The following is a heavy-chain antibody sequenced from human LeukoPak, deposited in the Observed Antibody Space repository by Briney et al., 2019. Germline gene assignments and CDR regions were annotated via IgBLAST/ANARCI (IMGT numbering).Heavy chain of an antibody. CDR1: GFTFSSYW. Sequence: GGSLRLSCAASGFTFSSYWMRWVRQAPGKGLVWVSRINSDGSSTSYADSVKGRFTISRDNAKNTLYLQMNSLRAEDTAVYYCARAAEAGDYVFHWGQGTLVTVSS. J-gene: IGHJ4*02. CDR2: INSDGSST. CDR3: ARAAEAGDYVFH. V-gene: IGHV3-74*01. D-gene: IGHD4-17*01.